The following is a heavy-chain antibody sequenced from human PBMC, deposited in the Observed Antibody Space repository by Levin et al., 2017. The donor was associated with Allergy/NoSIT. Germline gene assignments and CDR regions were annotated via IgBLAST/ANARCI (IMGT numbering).Heavy chain of an antibody. CDR1: GSSFTSYW. V-gene: IGHV5-51*01. Sequence: GGSLRLSCKGSGSSFTSYWIGWVRQMPGKGLEWMGIIYPGDSDTRYSPSFQGQVTISADKSISTAYLQWSSLKASDTAMYYCARRFAQGSGWYVPDYWGQGTLVTVSS. CDR3: ARRFAQGSGWYVPDY. CDR2: IYPGDSDT. J-gene: IGHJ4*02. D-gene: IGHD6-19*01.